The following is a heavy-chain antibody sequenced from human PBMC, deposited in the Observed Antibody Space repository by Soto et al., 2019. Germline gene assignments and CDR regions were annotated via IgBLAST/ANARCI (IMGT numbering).Heavy chain of an antibody. Sequence: PVGSLSLSSAAAGSRCSTSPMIWVSTAPEKGLEWVSVISASGGTTYSADSVKGRFTISRDNSNNTLYLQMNSLRAEDTAVYYCARGEAYCSGGSCSFDYWGQGTLVIGSS. CDR1: GSRCSTSP. CDR3: ARGEAYCSGGSCSFDY. V-gene: IGHV3-23*01. J-gene: IGHJ4*02. CDR2: ISASGGTT. D-gene: IGHD2-15*01.